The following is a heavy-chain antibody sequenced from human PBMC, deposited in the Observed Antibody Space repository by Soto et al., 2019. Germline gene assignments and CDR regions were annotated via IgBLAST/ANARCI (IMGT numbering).Heavy chain of an antibody. Sequence: QVQLVESGGGVVQPGRSLRLSCAASGFTFSSYGMHWVRQAPGKGLEWVAVISYDGSNKYYADSVKGRFTISRDNSKNTLYLQMNSLRAEDTAVYSCAKIVDTAMADFDYWGQGTLVTVSS. V-gene: IGHV3-30*18. D-gene: IGHD5-18*01. CDR2: ISYDGSNK. CDR1: GFTFSSYG. CDR3: AKIVDTAMADFDY. J-gene: IGHJ4*02.